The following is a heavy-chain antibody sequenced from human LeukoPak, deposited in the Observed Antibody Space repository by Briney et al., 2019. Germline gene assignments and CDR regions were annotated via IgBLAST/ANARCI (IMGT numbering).Heavy chain of an antibody. D-gene: IGHD2-15*01. V-gene: IGHV3-23*01. CDR3: AKGSGGSCYSAFDY. Sequence: GGSLRLSCAASGFIFSDYAMSWVRQAPGKGLEWVSGIHNSGGNTYYADSVKGRFTISGDNSKNTLYLQMNSLRVEDTAKYYCAKGSGGSCYSAFDYWGQGTLVTVSS. CDR1: GFIFSDYA. CDR2: IHNSGGNT. J-gene: IGHJ4*02.